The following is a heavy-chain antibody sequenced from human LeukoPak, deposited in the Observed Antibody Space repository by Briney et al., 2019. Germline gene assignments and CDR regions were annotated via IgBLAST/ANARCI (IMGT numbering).Heavy chain of an antibody. D-gene: IGHD6-6*01. CDR3: ASSVGDSSSSNWFDP. CDR1: GFTAITNY. J-gene: IGHJ5*02. Sequence: GGSLRLSCAASGFTAITNYMTWVGQAPGKGLEWVSVIYSGGSTYYADSVRGRFIISRDNSKNTLYLQMNSLRVEDTAVYYCASSVGDSSSSNWFDPWGQGTLVTVSS. V-gene: IGHV3-66*01. CDR2: IYSGGST.